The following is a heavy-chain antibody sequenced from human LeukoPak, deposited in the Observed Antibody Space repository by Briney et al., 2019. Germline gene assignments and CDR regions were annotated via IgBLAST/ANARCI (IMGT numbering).Heavy chain of an antibody. J-gene: IGHJ4*02. D-gene: IGHD3-10*01. Sequence: GGSLRLSCAASGFTFSSYAMSWIRQAPGKGLEWVSAISGSGGSTYYADSVKGRFTISRDNSKNTLYLQMNSLRAEDTAVYYCAKNPKFGELLNWGQGTLVTVSS. V-gene: IGHV3-23*01. CDR1: GFTFSSYA. CDR2: ISGSGGST. CDR3: AKNPKFGELLN.